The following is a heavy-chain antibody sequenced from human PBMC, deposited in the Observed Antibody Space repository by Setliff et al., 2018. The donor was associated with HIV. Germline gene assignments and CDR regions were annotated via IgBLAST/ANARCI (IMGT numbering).Heavy chain of an antibody. CDR2: IYYSGST. V-gene: IGHV4-59*11. Sequence: SETLSLTCTVSGGSISSHYWSWIRQPPGKGLEWIGSIYYSGSTNYNPSLKSRVTVSVDTSTNHLSLRLTSVTAADTAIYYCARDKRASFDGLDVWGQGTTVTVSS. J-gene: IGHJ6*02. CDR3: ARDKRASFDGLDV. CDR1: GGSISSHY.